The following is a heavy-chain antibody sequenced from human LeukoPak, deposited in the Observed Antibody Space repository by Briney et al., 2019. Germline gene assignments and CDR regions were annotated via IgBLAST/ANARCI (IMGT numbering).Heavy chain of an antibody. V-gene: IGHV1-2*02. J-gene: IGHJ4*02. CDR3: ATDFLSGWYGGGY. D-gene: IGHD6-19*01. CDR2: INPNTGGT. CDR1: GYTFTGYY. Sequence: GASVKVSCKAFGYTFTGYYMHWVRHAARQRLECMGWINPNTGGTNYAQKFQGRVTMTRDTSISTVYMELSRLRSDDTTVYYCATDFLSGWYGGGYWGQGTLVTVSS.